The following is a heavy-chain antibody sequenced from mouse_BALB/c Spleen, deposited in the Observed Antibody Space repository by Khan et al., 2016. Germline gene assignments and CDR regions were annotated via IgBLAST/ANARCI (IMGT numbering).Heavy chain of an antibody. D-gene: IGHD4-1*01. Sequence: VQLKESGPGLVKPSQSLSLTCTVTGYSITSDYAWNWIRQFPGNKLEWMGYISYSGSTSYNPSLKSRISITRDTSKNQFFLQLNSVTTEDTATYYCARSALTFFDYWGQGTTLTVSS. J-gene: IGHJ2*01. CDR2: ISYSGST. V-gene: IGHV3-2*02. CDR3: ARSALTFFDY. CDR1: GYSITSDYA.